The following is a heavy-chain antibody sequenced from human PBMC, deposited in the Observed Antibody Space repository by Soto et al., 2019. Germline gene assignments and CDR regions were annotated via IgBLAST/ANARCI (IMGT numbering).Heavy chain of an antibody. CDR1: GFTFSTYA. D-gene: IGHD5-18*01. CDR2: ISSNGGTT. CDR3: AREGRAMNDY. Sequence: SLSLSCAASGFTFSTYAMQCVRQAPGKGLEFVSSISSNGGTTNYAYSVKGRFTISRDNSRDTLYLQMGSLRPEDMAVYYCAREGRAMNDYWGQGTLVTVSS. V-gene: IGHV3-64*01. J-gene: IGHJ4*02.